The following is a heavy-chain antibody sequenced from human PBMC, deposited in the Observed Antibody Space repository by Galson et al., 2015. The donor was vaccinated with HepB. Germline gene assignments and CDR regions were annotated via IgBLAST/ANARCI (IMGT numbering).Heavy chain of an antibody. Sequence: SLRLSCAASGFTFSSYAMHWVRQAPGKGLEWVAVISYDGSNKYYADSVKGRFTISRDNSKNTLYLQMNSLRAEDTAVYYCARNYAKYDILTGYDWFDPWGQGTLVTVSS. CDR3: ARNYAKYDILTGYDWFDP. CDR1: GFTFSSYA. J-gene: IGHJ5*02. D-gene: IGHD3-9*01. CDR2: ISYDGSNK. V-gene: IGHV3-30*04.